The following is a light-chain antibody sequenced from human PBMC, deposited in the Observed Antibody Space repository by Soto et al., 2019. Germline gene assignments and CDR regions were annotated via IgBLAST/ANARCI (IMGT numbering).Light chain of an antibody. CDR2: AVS. V-gene: IGKV3-20*01. Sequence: EIVLTQSPGTLSLSPGERATLSCRASQSITSNYLAWYQQKPGQAPRLLVYAVSGRPNGIPDRFSGSGSGTDFTLTISRLEPEDFALYYCQQYGSSPLTFGGGTKVEIK. J-gene: IGKJ4*01. CDR1: QSITSNY. CDR3: QQYGSSPLT.